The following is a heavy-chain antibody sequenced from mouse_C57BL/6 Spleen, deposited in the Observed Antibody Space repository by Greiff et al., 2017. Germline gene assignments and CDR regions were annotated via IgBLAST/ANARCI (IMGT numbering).Heavy chain of an antibody. CDR3: ARSGDYDPYAMDY. V-gene: IGHV1-82*01. CDR2: IYPGDGDT. D-gene: IGHD2-4*01. J-gene: IGHJ4*01. Sequence: LVEPGASVKISCKASGYAFSSSWMNWVKQRPGKGLEWIGRIYPGDGDTNYNGKFKGKATLTADKSSSTAYMQLSSLTSEDSAVYFCARSGDYDPYAMDYWGQGTSVTVSS. CDR1: GYAFSSSW.